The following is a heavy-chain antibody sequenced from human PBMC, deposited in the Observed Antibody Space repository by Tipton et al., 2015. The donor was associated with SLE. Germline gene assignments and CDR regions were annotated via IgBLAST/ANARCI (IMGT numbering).Heavy chain of an antibody. CDR1: GGSISSYY. CDR3: ARDLEK. CDR2: IYYSGST. J-gene: IGHJ4*02. Sequence: TLSLSCTVSGGSISSYYWSWIRQPPGKGLEWIGYIYYSGSTNYNPSLKSRVTISVDTSKNQFSLKLSSVTAEDTAVYYCARDLEKWGQGTLVTVSS. V-gene: IGHV4-59*01. D-gene: IGHD5-24*01.